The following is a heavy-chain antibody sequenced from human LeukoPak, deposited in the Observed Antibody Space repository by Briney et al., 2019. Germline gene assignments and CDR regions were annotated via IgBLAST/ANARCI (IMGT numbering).Heavy chain of an antibody. CDR3: ATAPSIAAAGYFDY. Sequence: GASVKVSCKVSGYTLTELSMHWVRQAPGKGLEWMGGFDPEDGETIYAQKFQGRVTMTEDTSTDTAYMELSSLRSEDTAVYCSATAPSIAAAGYFDYWGQGTLVTVSS. J-gene: IGHJ4*02. CDR1: GYTLTELS. V-gene: IGHV1-24*01. CDR2: FDPEDGET. D-gene: IGHD6-13*01.